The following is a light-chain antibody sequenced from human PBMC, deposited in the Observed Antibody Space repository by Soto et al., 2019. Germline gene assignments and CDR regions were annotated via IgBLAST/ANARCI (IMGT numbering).Light chain of an antibody. CDR2: DVT. CDR3: SSYTSSSSPYV. V-gene: IGLV2-11*01. Sequence: QSVLNQPRSVSGSPGQSVTISCTGTSSDVGRYTYVSWYQQHPGKAPQLIIRDVTERPSGVPHRFSGSKSGNTASLTISGLQAEDDADYYCSSYTSSSSPYVFGSGTKVTAL. J-gene: IGLJ1*01. CDR1: SSDVGRYTY.